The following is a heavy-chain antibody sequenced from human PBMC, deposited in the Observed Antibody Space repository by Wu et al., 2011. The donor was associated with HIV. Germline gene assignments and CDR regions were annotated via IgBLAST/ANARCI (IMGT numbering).Heavy chain of an antibody. D-gene: IGHD6-19*01. CDR2: INPNSGGT. J-gene: IGHJ3*02. Sequence: QVQLMQSGAEVKKPGASVKVSCKASGYTFSLYYIHWVRQAPGQGPEWMGWINPNSGGTNYAQKFQGRVTMTRDTSISTAYMELSRLRSDDTAVYYCARARIAVAGTDAFDIWGQGTMVTVSS. V-gene: IGHV1-2*02. CDR3: ARARIAVAGTDAFDI. CDR1: GYTFSLYY.